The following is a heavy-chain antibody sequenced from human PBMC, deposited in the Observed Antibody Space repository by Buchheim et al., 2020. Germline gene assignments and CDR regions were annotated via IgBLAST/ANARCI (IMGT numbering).Heavy chain of an antibody. CDR3: DRESYYDSSGYYLDY. J-gene: IGHJ4*02. D-gene: IGHD3-22*01. Sequence: QLQLQESGSGLVKPSQTLSLTCAVSGGSISSGGYSWSWIRQPPGKGLERIGYIYHRGSTYYNPSLQSRVTISVDRSKNQFSLKLRSVTAADTAVYYCDRESYYDSSGYYLDYWGQGTL. V-gene: IGHV4-30-2*01. CDR2: IYHRGST. CDR1: GGSISSGGYS.